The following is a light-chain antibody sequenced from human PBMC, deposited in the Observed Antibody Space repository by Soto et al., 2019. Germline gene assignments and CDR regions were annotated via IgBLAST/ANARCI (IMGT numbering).Light chain of an antibody. Sequence: QSVLTQPRSVSGSPGQSVTISCTGTSSDVGGYNYVSWYQQHPGKAPKLMIFDVSKRPSGVPDRFPGSKSGNTASPTISGLQAEDEADYYCCSYAGSYTYVFGTGTKVTVL. CDR1: SSDVGGYNY. J-gene: IGLJ1*01. CDR3: CSYAGSYTYV. V-gene: IGLV2-11*01. CDR2: DVS.